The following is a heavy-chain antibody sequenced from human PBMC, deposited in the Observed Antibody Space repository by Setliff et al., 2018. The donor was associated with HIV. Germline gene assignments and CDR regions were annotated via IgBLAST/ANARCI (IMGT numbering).Heavy chain of an antibody. CDR1: GFAFSDYD. CDR2: IGTGGDT. Sequence: QPGGSLRLSCATSGFAFSDYDFHWVRQVTGEGLEWVSAIGTGGDTYYADSVKGRFTISRDNAKNTLYLQMNNVRAGDTAVYYCTRELNGHTSSHYYFGLDVWGQGTTVTVSS. J-gene: IGHJ6*02. CDR3: TRELNGHTSSHYYFGLDV. D-gene: IGHD6-6*01. V-gene: IGHV3-13*01.